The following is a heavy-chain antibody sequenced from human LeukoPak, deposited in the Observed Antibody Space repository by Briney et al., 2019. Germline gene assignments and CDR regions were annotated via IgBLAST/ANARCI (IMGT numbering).Heavy chain of an antibody. V-gene: IGHV4-59*01. CDR1: GGSISSYY. D-gene: IGHD3-3*01. J-gene: IGHJ6*02. CDR3: ARADYDFWSGHIGRYYGMDV. Sequence: PSETLSLTCTVSGGSISSYYWSWIRQPPGKGPEWIGYIYYSGSTNYNPSLKSRVTISVDTSKNQFSLKLSSVTAADTAVYYCARADYDFWSGHIGRYYGMDVWGQGTTVTVSS. CDR2: IYYSGST.